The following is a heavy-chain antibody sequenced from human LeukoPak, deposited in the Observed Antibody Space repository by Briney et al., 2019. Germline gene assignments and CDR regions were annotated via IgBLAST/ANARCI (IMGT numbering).Heavy chain of an antibody. D-gene: IGHD3-10*01. CDR2: IKEDGTEQ. J-gene: IGHJ6*03. CDR3: ARESGDYGSADMPGYYYYMDV. Sequence: PGGSLRLSCAVSGFTFSRHSMGWIRQAPGKGLEWVAKIKEDGTEQYYVDSVKGRFTISRDNAKNTVYLQMTTLRAEDTALYYCARESGDYGSADMPGYYYYMDVWAKGTTVIVSS. V-gene: IGHV3-7*01. CDR1: GFTFSRHS.